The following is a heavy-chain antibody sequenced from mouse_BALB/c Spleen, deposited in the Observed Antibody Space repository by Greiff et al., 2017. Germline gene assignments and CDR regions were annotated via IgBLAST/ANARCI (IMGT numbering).Heavy chain of an antibody. CDR3: ARVYGSRRYFDV. CDR1: GFSLSTSGMG. J-gene: IGHJ1*01. D-gene: IGHD1-1*01. Sequence: QVTLKESGPGILQPSQTLSLTCSFSGFSLSTSGMGVGWIRQPSGKGLEWLAHIWWDDDKRYNPALKSRLTISKDTSSNQVFLKIASVDTADTATDYCARVYGSRRYFDVWGAGTTVTVSS. V-gene: IGHV8-8*01. CDR2: IWWDDDK.